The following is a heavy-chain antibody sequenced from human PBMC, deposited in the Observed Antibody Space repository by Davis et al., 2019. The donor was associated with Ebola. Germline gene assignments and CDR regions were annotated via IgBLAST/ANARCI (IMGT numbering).Heavy chain of an antibody. Sequence: PGGSLRLSCAASGFTFSSYGMHWVRQAPGKGLEWVAVISYDGSNKYYADSVKGRFTISRDNSKNTLYLQMNSLRAEDTAVYYCARDVNAPYYYDSSGYYYVYYYYGMDVWGKGTTVTVSS. V-gene: IGHV3-30*03. J-gene: IGHJ6*04. CDR2: ISYDGSNK. D-gene: IGHD3-22*01. CDR1: GFTFSSYG. CDR3: ARDVNAPYYYDSSGYYYVYYYYGMDV.